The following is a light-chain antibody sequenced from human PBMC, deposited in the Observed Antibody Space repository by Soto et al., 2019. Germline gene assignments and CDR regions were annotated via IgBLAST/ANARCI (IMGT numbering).Light chain of an antibody. V-gene: IGKV3-15*01. CDR2: GAS. Sequence: EIVMTQSPATLSVSPVERATLSCRASQSVSSNLAWYQQKPGQAPRLLICGASTRATGIPARFSGSGSGTDFTLTISSLEPEDFAVYYCQQYGSSGTFGQGTKVDIK. CDR3: QQYGSSGT. J-gene: IGKJ1*01. CDR1: QSVSSN.